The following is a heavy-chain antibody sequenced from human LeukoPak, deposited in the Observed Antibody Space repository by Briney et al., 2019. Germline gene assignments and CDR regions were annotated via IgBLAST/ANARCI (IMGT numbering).Heavy chain of an antibody. Sequence: GRSLRLSCAASGFSFSRNGTHWVRQAPGKGLEWVAVISYDGSTKYYADSVRGRFTISRDNSKNTLYLQINSVGAEDTAVYYCSNGDHFYFEYWGQGALVTVSS. CDR3: SNGDHFYFEY. CDR2: ISYDGSTK. CDR1: GFSFSRNG. D-gene: IGHD3-3*01. J-gene: IGHJ4*02. V-gene: IGHV3-30*18.